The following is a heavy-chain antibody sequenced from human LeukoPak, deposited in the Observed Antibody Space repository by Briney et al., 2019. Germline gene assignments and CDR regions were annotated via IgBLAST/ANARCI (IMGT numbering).Heavy chain of an antibody. V-gene: IGHV1-69*05. Sequence: SVKVSCKASGGTFSSYAISWVRQAPGQGLEWMGGIIPIFGTANYAHKFQGRVTITTDESTSTAYMELSSLRSEDTAVYYCASDIAVAGTGNDYWGQGTLVTVSS. J-gene: IGHJ4*02. CDR3: ASDIAVAGTGNDY. CDR2: IIPIFGTA. D-gene: IGHD6-19*01. CDR1: GGTFSSYA.